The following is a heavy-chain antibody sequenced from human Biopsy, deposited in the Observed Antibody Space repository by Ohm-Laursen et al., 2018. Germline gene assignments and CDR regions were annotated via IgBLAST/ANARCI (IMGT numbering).Heavy chain of an antibody. Sequence: SQTLSLTCAFSGDSVSNNDAAWSWIRQSPSRGLEWLGRTYYRTKWFNDYAVFVKSRIVIKPDASKNQFSLQLSSVTPEDTAVYYCARETPTGIPFNWFDPWGQGALVTVSS. CDR3: ARETPTGIPFNWFDP. V-gene: IGHV6-1*01. CDR2: TYYRTKWFN. D-gene: IGHD1-1*01. CDR1: GDSVSNNDAA. J-gene: IGHJ5*02.